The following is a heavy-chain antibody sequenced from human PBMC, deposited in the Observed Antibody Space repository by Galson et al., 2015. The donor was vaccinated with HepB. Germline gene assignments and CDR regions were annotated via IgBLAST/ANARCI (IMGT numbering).Heavy chain of an antibody. CDR2: ISSSSSYI. CDR3: AGDFDGRVYYYYMDV. CDR1: GFTFSSYG. D-gene: IGHD5-24*01. Sequence: SLRLSCAASGFTFSSYGMNWVRQAPGKGLEWVSSISSSSSYIYYADSVKGRFTISRDNAKNSLYLQMNSLSAEDTAVNYCAGDFDGRVYYYYMDVWGKGTTVTVSS. J-gene: IGHJ6*03. V-gene: IGHV3-21*01.